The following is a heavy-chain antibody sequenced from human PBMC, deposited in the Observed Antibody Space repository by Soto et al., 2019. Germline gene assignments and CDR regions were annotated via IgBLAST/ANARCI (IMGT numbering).Heavy chain of an antibody. CDR3: ARQGFRFVGFDY. J-gene: IGHJ4*02. CDR2: ISYDGSNK. D-gene: IGHD3-10*01. CDR1: GFTFSSYA. V-gene: IGHV3-30-3*01. Sequence: QVQLVESGGGVVQPGRSLRLSCAASGFTFSSYAMHWVRQAPGKGLEWVAVISYDGSNKYYADSVKGRFTISRVNSKNTLYLQMNSLRAEDTAVYYCARQGFRFVGFDYWGQGTLVTVSS.